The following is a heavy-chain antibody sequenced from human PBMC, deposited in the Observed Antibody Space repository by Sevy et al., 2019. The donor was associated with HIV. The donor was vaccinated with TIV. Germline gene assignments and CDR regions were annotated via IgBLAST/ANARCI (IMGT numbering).Heavy chain of an antibody. J-gene: IGHJ6*03. D-gene: IGHD2-15*01. V-gene: IGHV3-73*01. CDR2: IRTRATNYAR. Sequence: GGSLRLSCAASGFISSGSTMHWVRQASGKGLEWVGRIRTRATNYARVYAASVKGRFTISRDDSRNTAYLQMNSLKTEDTAEDYCTRGGEDYYMDVWGKGTTVTVSS. CDR1: GFISSGST. CDR3: TRGGEDYYMDV.